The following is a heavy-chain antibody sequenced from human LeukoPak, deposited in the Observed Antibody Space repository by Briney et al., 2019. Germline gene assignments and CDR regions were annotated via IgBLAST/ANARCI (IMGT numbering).Heavy chain of an antibody. Sequence: PSETLSLTCTVSGGSISSSSYYWGWIRQPPGKGLEWIGSIYYSGSTYYNPSLKSRVTISVDTSKNQFSLKLSSVTAADTAVYYCAREPGGSYYFDYWGQGTLVTVSS. CDR3: AREPGGSYYFDY. D-gene: IGHD1-26*01. V-gene: IGHV4-39*07. CDR2: IYYSGST. J-gene: IGHJ4*02. CDR1: GGSISSSSYY.